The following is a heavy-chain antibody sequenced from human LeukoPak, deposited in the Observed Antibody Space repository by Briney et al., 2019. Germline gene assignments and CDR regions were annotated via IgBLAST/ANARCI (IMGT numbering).Heavy chain of an antibody. CDR2: IIPIFGTA. V-gene: IGHV1-69*06. Sequence: SVKVSCKASGGTFSSYAISWVRQAPGQGLECMGGIIPIFGTANYAQKFQGRVTITADKSTSTACMELSSLRSEDTAVYYCARRNYYGSGSSSYYYYYYMDVWGKGTTVTVSS. D-gene: IGHD3-10*01. J-gene: IGHJ6*03. CDR1: GGTFSSYA. CDR3: ARRNYYGSGSSSYYYYYYMDV.